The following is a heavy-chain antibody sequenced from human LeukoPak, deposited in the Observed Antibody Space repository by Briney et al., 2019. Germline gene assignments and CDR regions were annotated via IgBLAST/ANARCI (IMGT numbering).Heavy chain of an antibody. CDR2: MNPNSGNT. J-gene: IGHJ3*02. D-gene: IGHD3-16*01. CDR3: ASPGEGYAPAFDI. V-gene: IGHV1-8*01. CDR1: GYTFTSYD. Sequence: GASVKVSCKASGYTFTSYDINWVRQATGQGLEWMGWMNPNSGNTGSAQKFQGRVTMTRNTSISTAYMELSSLRSEDTAVYYCASPGEGYAPAFDIWGQGTMVTVSS.